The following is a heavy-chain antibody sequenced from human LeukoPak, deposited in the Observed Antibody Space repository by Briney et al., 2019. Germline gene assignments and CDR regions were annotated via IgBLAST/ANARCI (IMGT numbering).Heavy chain of an antibody. Sequence: ASVKVSCKASGYTFTSYAMNWVRQAPGQGLEWMGWINTNTGNPTYAQGFTGRFVFSLDTSVSTAYLQISSLKAEDTAVYYCARGYCSSTSCWFDPWGQGTLVTVSS. J-gene: IGHJ5*02. D-gene: IGHD2-2*01. V-gene: IGHV7-4-1*02. CDR2: INTNTGNP. CDR3: ARGYCSSTSCWFDP. CDR1: GYTFTSYA.